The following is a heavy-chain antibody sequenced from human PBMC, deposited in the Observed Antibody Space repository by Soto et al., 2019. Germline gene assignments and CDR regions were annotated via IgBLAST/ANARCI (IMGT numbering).Heavy chain of an antibody. CDR3: ASSTAKQWLPSDY. V-gene: IGHV3-23*01. D-gene: IGHD6-19*01. CDR2: ISGSGGST. CDR1: GFTFSSYA. J-gene: IGHJ4*02. Sequence: EVQLLESGGGLVQPGGSLRLSCAASGFTFSSYAMSWVRQAPGKGLEWVSAISGSGGSTYYADSVKGRFTISRDNSKNTVYLQMNSLRGEDTAVYYCASSTAKQWLPSDYWGQGTLVTVSS.